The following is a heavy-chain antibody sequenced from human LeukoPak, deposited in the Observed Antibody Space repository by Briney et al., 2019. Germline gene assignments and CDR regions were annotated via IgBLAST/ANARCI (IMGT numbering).Heavy chain of an antibody. V-gene: IGHV4-4*07. CDR2: IYTSGSS. Sequence: WETLSLTCTVSGASISSYYWSWIRQPAGKGLEWIGRIYTSGSSNYNPTLKSRVTMSVDTSENQFSLRLSSVTAADTAVYYCARHREATTVTNFDYWGKGTLV. J-gene: IGHJ4*02. CDR1: GASISSYY. CDR3: ARHREATTVTNFDY. D-gene: IGHD4-17*01.